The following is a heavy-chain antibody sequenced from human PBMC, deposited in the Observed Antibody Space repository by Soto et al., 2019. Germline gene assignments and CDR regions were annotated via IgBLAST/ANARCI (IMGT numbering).Heavy chain of an antibody. CDR3: TGVVITSGFDY. V-gene: IGHV3-73*01. Sequence: GGSLRLSCAASGFTFSGSAMHWVRQASGKGLEWVGRIRSKANSYATAYAASVKGRFTISRDDSKNTAYLQMNSLKTEDTAVYYCTGVVITSGFDYWGQGTLVTVSS. D-gene: IGHD3-22*01. CDR1: GFTFSGSA. J-gene: IGHJ4*02. CDR2: IRSKANSYAT.